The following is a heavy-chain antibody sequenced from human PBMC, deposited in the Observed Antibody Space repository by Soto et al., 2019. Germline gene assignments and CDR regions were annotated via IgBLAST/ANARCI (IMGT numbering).Heavy chain of an antibody. J-gene: IGHJ6*02. V-gene: IGHV3-9*01. CDR3: AKALYYYDSSGYSYYYGMDV. Sequence: EVQLVESGGGLGQPGRSLRLSCAASGFTFDDYAMHWVRQAPGKGLEWVSGISWNSGSIGYADSVKGRFTISRDNAKNSLYLQMNSLRAEDTALYYCAKALYYYDSSGYSYYYGMDVWGQGTTVTVSS. D-gene: IGHD3-22*01. CDR1: GFTFDDYA. CDR2: ISWNSGSI.